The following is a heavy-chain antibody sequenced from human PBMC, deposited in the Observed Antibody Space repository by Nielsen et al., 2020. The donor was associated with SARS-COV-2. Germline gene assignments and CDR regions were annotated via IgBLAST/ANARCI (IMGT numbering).Heavy chain of an antibody. Sequence: GESLKISCAASGFTFSSYGMHWVRQAPGKGLEWVALISHDGANKNSADSVKGRFSISRDNSKNMVYLQMNSLRAEDTAVYYCAKDLHRDGYNWNYPDYWGQGTLVTVSS. CDR2: ISHDGANK. D-gene: IGHD1-7*01. CDR3: AKDLHRDGYNWNYPDY. J-gene: IGHJ4*02. V-gene: IGHV3-30*18. CDR1: GFTFSSYG.